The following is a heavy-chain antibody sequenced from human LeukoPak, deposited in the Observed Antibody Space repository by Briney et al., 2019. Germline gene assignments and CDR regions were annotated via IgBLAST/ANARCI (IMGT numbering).Heavy chain of an antibody. Sequence: ASVRVSCKVSGYTLTELSMHWVRQAPGKGLEWMGGFDPEDGETIYAQKFQGRVTMTEDTSTDTAYMELSSLRSEDTAVYYCATPTRGYSSGWYDYWGQGTLVTVSS. CDR2: FDPEDGET. J-gene: IGHJ4*02. V-gene: IGHV1-24*01. CDR3: ATPTRGYSSGWYDY. CDR1: GYTLTELS. D-gene: IGHD6-19*01.